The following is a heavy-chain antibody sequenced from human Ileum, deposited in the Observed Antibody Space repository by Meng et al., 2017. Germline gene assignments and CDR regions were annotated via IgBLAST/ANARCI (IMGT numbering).Heavy chain of an antibody. CDR2: IYPGDSDT. Sequence: GGSLRLSCKGSGYRFTNYWIGWVRQMPGKGLEWMGIIYPGDSDTRYSPSFQGQATISADKSNRTAYLQWSSLKASDTAMYYCARLSRSSDGYNSGPLSWGQGTLVTVSS. J-gene: IGHJ5*02. CDR1: GYRFTNYW. CDR3: ARLSRSSDGYNSGPLS. V-gene: IGHV5-51*01. D-gene: IGHD5-24*01.